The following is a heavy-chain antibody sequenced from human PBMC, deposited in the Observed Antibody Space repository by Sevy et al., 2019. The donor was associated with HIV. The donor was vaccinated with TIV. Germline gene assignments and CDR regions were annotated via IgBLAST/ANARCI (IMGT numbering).Heavy chain of an antibody. CDR2: ISGSGGST. D-gene: IGHD6-13*01. CDR3: AKAGYSSSWFDY. J-gene: IGHJ4*02. CDR1: GFTFSSYA. V-gene: IGHV3-23*01. Sequence: GGSLRLSCAASGFTFSSYAMSWVRQAPGKGLEWVSAISGSGGSTYYADSVKGRFTISRDNSKNTLYLQMNSLSAEDTAVYYCAKAGYSSSWFDYWGQGTLVTVSS.